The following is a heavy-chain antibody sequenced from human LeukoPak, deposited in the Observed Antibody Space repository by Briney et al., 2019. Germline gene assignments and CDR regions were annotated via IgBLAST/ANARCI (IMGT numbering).Heavy chain of an antibody. CDR3: ARDRDYYAIDY. V-gene: IGHV3-23*01. CDR1: GFTFSGYA. D-gene: IGHD3-22*01. Sequence: GGSLRLSCAASGFTFSGYAMSWVRQAPGKGLEWVSAISGSGGSTYYADSVKGRFTISRDNSKNTLYLQMNSLSAEDTAVYYCARDRDYYAIDYWGQGTLVTVSS. CDR2: ISGSGGST. J-gene: IGHJ4*02.